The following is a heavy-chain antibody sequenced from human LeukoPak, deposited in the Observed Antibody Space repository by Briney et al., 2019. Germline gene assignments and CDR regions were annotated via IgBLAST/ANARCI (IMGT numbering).Heavy chain of an antibody. D-gene: IGHD3-10*01. CDR1: GGSISSGSYY. Sequence: SQTLSLTCTVSGGSISSGSYYWSWVRQPAGKGLEWIGRIYTSGSTNYNPSLKSRVTISVDTSKNQFSLKLSSVTAADTAVYYCAREGALLWFGELFRIWFDPWGQGTLVTVSS. CDR3: AREGALLWFGELFRIWFDP. V-gene: IGHV4-61*02. CDR2: IYTSGST. J-gene: IGHJ5*02.